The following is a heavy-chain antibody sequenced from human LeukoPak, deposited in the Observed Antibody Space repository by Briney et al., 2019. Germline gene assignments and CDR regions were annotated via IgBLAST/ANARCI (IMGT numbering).Heavy chain of an antibody. V-gene: IGHV3-74*01. CDR2: ISSDGIST. D-gene: IGHD6-13*01. Sequence: PGGSLRLSCAASGFTFSSYWMHWVRQAPGKGLVWVSRISSDGISTSYADSVKGRFTISRDNAKNTLYLQMNSLRAEDTAMYYCARPYSSSWYVNWFDPWGQGTLVTVSS. J-gene: IGHJ5*02. CDR3: ARPYSSSWYVNWFDP. CDR1: GFTFSSYW.